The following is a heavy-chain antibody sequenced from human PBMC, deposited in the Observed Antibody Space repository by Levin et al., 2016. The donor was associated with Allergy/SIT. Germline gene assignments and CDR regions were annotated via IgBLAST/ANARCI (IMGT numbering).Heavy chain of an antibody. J-gene: IGHJ3*02. CDR2: IYYSGST. D-gene: IGHD3-10*01. CDR3: ARHGYADGVLLWFGELLSVAFDI. Sequence: RQAPGKGLEWIGYIYYSGSTNYNPSLKSRVTISVDTSKNQFSLKLSSVTAADTAVYYCARHGYADGVLLWFGELLSVAFDIWGQGTMVTVSS. V-gene: IGHV4-59*08.